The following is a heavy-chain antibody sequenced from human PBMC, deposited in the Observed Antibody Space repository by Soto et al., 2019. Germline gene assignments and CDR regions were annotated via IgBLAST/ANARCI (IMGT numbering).Heavy chain of an antibody. V-gene: IGHV1-69*18. CDR1: GDTFTSYT. CDR3: ASSLLSGSFPYYYYYYGMDV. D-gene: IGHD3-10*01. CDR2: IVPMFGTT. J-gene: IGHJ6*02. Sequence: QVQLVQSGAEVKKPGSSVMVSCKASGDTFTSYTFTWVRRAPGQGLEWMGKIVPMFGTTNYAQKFRGRFTITADESTGTAYMEPSSLRSEDTAVYYCASSLLSGSFPYYYYYYGMDVWGQGTTVTVSS.